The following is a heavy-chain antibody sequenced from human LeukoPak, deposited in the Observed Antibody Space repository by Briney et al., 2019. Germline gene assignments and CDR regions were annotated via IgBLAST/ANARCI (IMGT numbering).Heavy chain of an antibody. J-gene: IGHJ4*02. CDR3: ARGSPYCSSTSCYGVYFDY. V-gene: IGHV3-21*01. CDR2: ITRGSSYI. Sequence: GGSLRLSCAASGFTFSSYSMNWVRQAPGKGLEWVSSITRGSSYIYYADSVKGRFTISRDNAENSLDLQMNSLRAEDTAVYYCARGSPYCSSTSCYGVYFDYWGQGTLVTVSS. D-gene: IGHD2-2*01. CDR1: GFTFSSYS.